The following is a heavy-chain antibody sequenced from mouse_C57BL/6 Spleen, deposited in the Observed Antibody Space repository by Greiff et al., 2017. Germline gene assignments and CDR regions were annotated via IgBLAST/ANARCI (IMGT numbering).Heavy chain of an antibody. CDR3: ARWDDYLYYFDY. CDR2: IDPSDSYT. D-gene: IGHD2-4*01. Sequence: QVQLQQPGAELVMPGASVKLSCKASGYTFTSYWMHWVKQRPGQGLEWIGEIDPSDSYTNYNQKFKGKSTLTVDKSSSTAYMQLSSLTSEDSAVYYCARWDDYLYYFDYWGQGTTLTVSS. CDR1: GYTFTSYW. J-gene: IGHJ2*01. V-gene: IGHV1-69*01.